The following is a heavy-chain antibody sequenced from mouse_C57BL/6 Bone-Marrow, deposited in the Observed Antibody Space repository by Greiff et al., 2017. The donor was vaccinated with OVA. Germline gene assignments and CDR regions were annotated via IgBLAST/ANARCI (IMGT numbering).Heavy chain of an antibody. V-gene: IGHV5-17*01. CDR1: GFTFSDYG. D-gene: IGHD1-1*01. CDR2: ISSGSSTI. CDR3: ARDYGSSYHSWFAY. Sequence: EVHLVESGGGLVKPGGSLKLSCAASGFTFSDYGMHWVRQAPEKGLEWVAYISSGSSTIYYADTVKGRFTISRDNAKNTLFLQMTSLRSEDTAMYYCARDYGSSYHSWFAYWGQGTLVTVSA. J-gene: IGHJ3*01.